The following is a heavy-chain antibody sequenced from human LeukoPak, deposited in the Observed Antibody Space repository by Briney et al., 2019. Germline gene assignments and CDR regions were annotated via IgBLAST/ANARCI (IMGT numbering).Heavy chain of an antibody. CDR2: IYYSGST. CDR1: GGSISSYY. V-gene: IGHV4-59*08. Sequence: SETLSLTCTVSGGSISSYYWSWIRQPPGKGLEWIGYIYYSGSTYYNPSLKSRVTISVDTSKNQFSLKLSSVTAADTAVYYCARYRRGITIFGVVQYYFDYWGQGTLVTVSS. CDR3: ARYRRGITIFGVVQYYFDY. J-gene: IGHJ4*02. D-gene: IGHD3-3*01.